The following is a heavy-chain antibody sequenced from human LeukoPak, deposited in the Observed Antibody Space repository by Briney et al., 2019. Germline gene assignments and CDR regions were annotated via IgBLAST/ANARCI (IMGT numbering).Heavy chain of an antibody. CDR3: ARDLQNDKKDNAFDI. CDR1: GFTFSSYA. J-gene: IGHJ3*02. D-gene: IGHD3-22*01. CDR2: ISYDGSNK. Sequence: PGGSLRLSCAASGFTFSSYAMHWVRQAPGKGLEWVAVISYDGSNKYYADSVKGRFTFSRDNSKNTLYLQMNSLRAEDTAVYYCARDLQNDKKDNAFDIWGQGTMVTVSS. V-gene: IGHV3-30*04.